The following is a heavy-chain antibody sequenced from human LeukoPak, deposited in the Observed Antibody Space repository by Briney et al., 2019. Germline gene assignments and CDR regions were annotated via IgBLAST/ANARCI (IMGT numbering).Heavy chain of an antibody. Sequence: GGALRLTCAASGFTFSTYAMSWVRQPPGKGLEGVSDISSSGYNTYYADSVKGRFTIPRHNSKNNLHPPKKSLTSEDTASLSCAKASRSDQDFDYWGQGTLATVSS. V-gene: IGHV3-23*01. CDR1: GFTFSTYA. J-gene: IGHJ4*02. D-gene: IGHD3-16*02. CDR2: ISSSGYNT. CDR3: AKASRSDQDFDY.